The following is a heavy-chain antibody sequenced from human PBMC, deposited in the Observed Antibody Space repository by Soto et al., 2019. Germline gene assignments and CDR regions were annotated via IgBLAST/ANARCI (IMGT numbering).Heavy chain of an antibody. CDR1: GFTFSSYA. J-gene: IGHJ6*02. CDR2: ISYDGSNK. CDR3: ARVASLARTYYYYGMDV. V-gene: IGHV3-30-3*01. D-gene: IGHD6-6*01. Sequence: LRLSCAASGFTFSSYAMHWVRQAPGKGLEWVAVISYDGSNKYYADSVKGRFTISRDNSKNKLYLQMNSLRAEDTAVYYCARVASLARTYYYYGMDVWGQGTTVTVSS.